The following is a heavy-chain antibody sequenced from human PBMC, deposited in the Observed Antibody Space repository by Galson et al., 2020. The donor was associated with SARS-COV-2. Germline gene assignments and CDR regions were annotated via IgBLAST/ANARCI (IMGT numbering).Heavy chain of an antibody. J-gene: IGHJ3*02. V-gene: IGHV3-33*01. CDR2: IWYDGSNK. CDR1: GFTFSSYG. D-gene: IGHD2-8*02. Sequence: GGSLRLSCAASGFTFSSYGMHWVRQAPGKGLEWVAVIWYDGSNKYYADSVKGRFTISRDNSKNTLYLQMNSLRAEDTAVYYCARDLPVGLVDLDAFDIWDQGTMVTVSS. CDR3: ARDLPVGLVDLDAFDI.